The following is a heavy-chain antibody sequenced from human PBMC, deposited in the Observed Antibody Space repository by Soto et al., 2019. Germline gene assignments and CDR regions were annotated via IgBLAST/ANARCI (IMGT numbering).Heavy chain of an antibody. CDR3: ARKNVDSSISSFDY. D-gene: IGHD3-22*01. Sequence: SETLSLTCTVSGGSISGGGYYWSWIRQDPGKGLEWIGYIYYSGSTYYNPSLKSRVTISVDTSKDQFSLKLSSVTAADTAVYYCARKNVDSSISSFDYWGQGTLVTVSS. CDR2: IYYSGST. J-gene: IGHJ4*02. CDR1: GGSISGGGYY. V-gene: IGHV4-30-4*08.